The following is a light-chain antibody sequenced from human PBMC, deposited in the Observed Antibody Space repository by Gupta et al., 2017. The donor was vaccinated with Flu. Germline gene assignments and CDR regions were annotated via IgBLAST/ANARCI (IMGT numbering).Light chain of an antibody. V-gene: IGKV1-39*01. CDR2: GAS. CDR1: LPIRTY. J-gene: IGKJ4*01. CDR3: QQTYRPPLT. Sequence: DIQMTQSPSSLSASVGDRVTITCRASLPIRTYLTWYQQKPGKAPELLIYGASILPGGVPSRFSGVGSGTDFTLTITSLQPEDVATYYCQQTYRPPLTFGGGTKVEIK.